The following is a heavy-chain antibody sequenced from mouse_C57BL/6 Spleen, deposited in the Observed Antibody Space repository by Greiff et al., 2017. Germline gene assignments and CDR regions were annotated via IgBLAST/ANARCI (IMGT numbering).Heavy chain of an antibody. V-gene: IGHV1-69*01. J-gene: IGHJ4*01. Sequence: QVQLKQPGAELVMPGASVKLSCKASGYTFTSYWMHWVKQRPGQGLEWIGEIDPSDSYTNYNQKFKGKSTLTVDKSSSTAYMQLSSLTSEDSAVYYCARALPIYAMDYWGQGTSVTVSS. CDR1: GYTFTSYW. D-gene: IGHD6-5*01. CDR2: IDPSDSYT. CDR3: ARALPIYAMDY.